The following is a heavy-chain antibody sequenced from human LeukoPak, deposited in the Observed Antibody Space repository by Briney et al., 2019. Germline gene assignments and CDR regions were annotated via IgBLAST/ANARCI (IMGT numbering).Heavy chain of an antibody. Sequence: SETLSLTCTVSGGSISSSSYYWGWIRQPPGKGLEWIGSIYYSGSTYYNPSLKSRVTISVDTSKNQFSLKLSSVTAADTAVYYCARLFSSWVFDYWGQGTLVTVSS. D-gene: IGHD6-13*01. V-gene: IGHV4-39*07. J-gene: IGHJ4*02. CDR1: GGSISSSSYY. CDR3: ARLFSSWVFDY. CDR2: IYYSGST.